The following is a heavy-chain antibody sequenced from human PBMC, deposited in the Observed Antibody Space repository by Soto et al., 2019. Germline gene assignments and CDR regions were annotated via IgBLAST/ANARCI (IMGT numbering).Heavy chain of an antibody. CDR1: GFTFSSYA. Sequence: GGSLRLSCAASGFTFSSYAMTWVRQAPGKGLEWVSSISSTTNYIYYGDSMKGRFTISRDNAKNSLYLEMNSLRAEDTAVYYCARESEDLTSNFDYWGQGTLVTVSS. V-gene: IGHV3-21*06. CDR3: ARESEDLTSNFDY. CDR2: ISSTTNYI. J-gene: IGHJ4*02.